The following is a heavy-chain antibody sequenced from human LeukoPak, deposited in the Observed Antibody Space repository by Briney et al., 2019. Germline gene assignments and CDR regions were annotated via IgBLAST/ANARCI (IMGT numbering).Heavy chain of an antibody. CDR1: GGSITDYY. CDR3: AREDIVVVPAAISWFDP. CDR2: FYTTDTT. V-gene: IGHV4-4*07. Sequence: SETLSLTCTISGGSITDYYWNWIRQPAGKGLEWIGRFYTTDTTNYNPSLKGRVTMSGDTSKNQFSLNLRSVTAADTAVYYCAREDIVVVPAAISWFDPWGQGTLVTVPS. J-gene: IGHJ5*02. D-gene: IGHD2-2*01.